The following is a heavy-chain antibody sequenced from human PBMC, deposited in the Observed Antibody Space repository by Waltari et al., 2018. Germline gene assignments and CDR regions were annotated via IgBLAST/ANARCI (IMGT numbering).Heavy chain of an antibody. CDR1: GFTFNKYW. D-gene: IGHD3-10*01. CDR2: MNVDGRSR. CDR3: ARVTLLRGAH. Sequence: EVKMVESGGGLVQPGGSLRLSGTGSGFTFNKYWMHWVRQSPGKGPEWFCDMNVDGRSRDYAESVRGRFTISRDNVKRTLFLQMNGLRGEDMAVYFCARVTLLRGAHWGQGTLVTVSS. V-gene: IGHV3-74*01. J-gene: IGHJ4*02.